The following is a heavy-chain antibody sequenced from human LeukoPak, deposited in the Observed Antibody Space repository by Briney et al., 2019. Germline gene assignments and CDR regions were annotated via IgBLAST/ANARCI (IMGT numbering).Heavy chain of an antibody. CDR1: GYTFTSYA. D-gene: IGHD3-10*01. J-gene: IGHJ6*04. CDR2: INAGNGNT. CDR3: ARGSFLGYYGSGSYVDGINYYYYGMDV. V-gene: IGHV1-3*01. Sequence: ASVKVSCKASGYTFTSYAMHWVRQAPGQRLEWMGWINAGNGNTKYSQKFQGRVTITRDTSASTAYMELSSLRSEDTAVYYCARGSFLGYYGSGSYVDGINYYYYGMDVWGKGTTATVSS.